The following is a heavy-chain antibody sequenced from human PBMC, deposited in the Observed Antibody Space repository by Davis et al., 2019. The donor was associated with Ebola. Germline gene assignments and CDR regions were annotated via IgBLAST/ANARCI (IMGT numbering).Heavy chain of an antibody. D-gene: IGHD5-18*01. CDR2: IYPGDSAT. CDR1: GYSFTSYW. Sequence: GESLKISCTGSGYSFTSYWIGWVRQLPGKGLEWMGIIYPGDSATRYSPSFQGQVTISADKSISTAYLQWSSLKASDTAMYYCARADTAMVRTYYYYGMDVWGQGTTVTVSS. CDR3: ARADTAMVRTYYYYGMDV. V-gene: IGHV5-51*01. J-gene: IGHJ6*02.